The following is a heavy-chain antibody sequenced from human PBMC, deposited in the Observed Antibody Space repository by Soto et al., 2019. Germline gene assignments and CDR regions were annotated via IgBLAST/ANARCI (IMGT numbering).Heavy chain of an antibody. D-gene: IGHD2-15*01. Sequence: GASVKVSCKASGYTFTSYVISWVRQAPGQGLEWMGWISAYNGNTNYAQKLQGRVTMTTDTSTSTAYMELRSLRSDDTAVYYCATVAAKDYYYYGMDVWGQGTTVTVSS. CDR2: ISAYNGNT. CDR1: GYTFTSYV. V-gene: IGHV1-18*01. J-gene: IGHJ6*02. CDR3: ATVAAKDYYYYGMDV.